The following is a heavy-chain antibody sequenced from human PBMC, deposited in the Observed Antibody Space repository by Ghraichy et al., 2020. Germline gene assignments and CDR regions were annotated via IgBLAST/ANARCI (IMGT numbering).Heavy chain of an antibody. J-gene: IGHJ4*02. CDR1: EFIFRNYW. Sequence: GESLNISCAASEFIFRNYWMNWVRQAPTKGLERVANINQDGSEKHYVDSMKGRIAVSRDNIDNLLYLQIDSLRAEDTAIYYCARSAGWLIDSWGQGTLVTVSS. D-gene: IGHD5-12*01. CDR3: ARSAGWLIDS. V-gene: IGHV3-7*03. CDR2: INQDGSEK.